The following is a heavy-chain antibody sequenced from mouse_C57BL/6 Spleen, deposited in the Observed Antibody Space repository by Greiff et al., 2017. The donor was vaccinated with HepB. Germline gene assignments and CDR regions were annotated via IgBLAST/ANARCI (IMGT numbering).Heavy chain of an antibody. D-gene: IGHD2-2*01. J-gene: IGHJ3*01. V-gene: IGHV5-9-1*02. CDR2: ISSGGDYI. Sequence: EVMLVESGEGLVKPGGSLKLSCAASGFTFSSYAMSWVRQTPEKRLEWVAYISSGGDYIYDADTVKGRFTISRDNARNTLYLQMSSLKSEDTAMYYCTRDQDGYGGFSYWGQRTLVTVSA. CDR3: TRDQDGYGGFSY. CDR1: GFTFSSYA.